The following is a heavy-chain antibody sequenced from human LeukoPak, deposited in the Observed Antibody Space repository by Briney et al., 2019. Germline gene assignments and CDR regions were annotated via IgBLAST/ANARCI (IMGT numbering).Heavy chain of an antibody. CDR1: GGSISSGDYS. CDR2: IYHSGST. V-gene: IGHV4-30-2*01. J-gene: IGHJ3*02. D-gene: IGHD4-17*01. CDR3: ARVLTVTTGAFDI. Sequence: SETLSLACAVCGGSISSGDYSWSWIRQPPGKGLKWIGYIYHSGSTYYNSSLKSRVTISVDRSKNQFSLKLSSVTAADTAVYYCARVLTVTTGAFDIWGQGTMVTVS.